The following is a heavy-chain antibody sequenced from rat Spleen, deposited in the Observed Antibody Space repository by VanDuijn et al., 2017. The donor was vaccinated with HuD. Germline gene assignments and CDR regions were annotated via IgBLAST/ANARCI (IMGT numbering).Heavy chain of an antibody. D-gene: IGHD1-7*01. CDR1: GFTFSDYY. J-gene: IGHJ2*01. CDR2: ITPSGVST. Sequence: EVQLVESGGGLVQPGRYLKLSCAASGFTFSDYYMAWIRQDPTKGLEWVASITPSGVSTYYRDSVKGRFTISRDNAKSSLYLQMNSLRSEDTATYYFARLTFYGYGYYFDYWGQGVMVTVSS. CDR3: ARLTFYGYGYYFDY. V-gene: IGHV5-20*01.